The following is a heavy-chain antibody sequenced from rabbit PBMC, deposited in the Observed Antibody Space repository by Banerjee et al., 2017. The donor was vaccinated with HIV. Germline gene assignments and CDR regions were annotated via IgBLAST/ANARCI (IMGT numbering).Heavy chain of an antibody. V-gene: IGHV1S45*01. CDR3: AREESDGGGHLKL. CDR2: IYTGDGST. CDR1: GIDFSSYW. D-gene: IGHD2-1*01. J-gene: IGHJ3*01. Sequence: QQQLEESGGGLVKPGASLTLTCTASGIDFSSYWMCWVRQAPGKGLEWIGCIYTGDGSTYYASWAKGRFTISKTSSTTVTLQMTSLTAADTATYFCAREESDGGGHLKLWGQGTLVTVS.